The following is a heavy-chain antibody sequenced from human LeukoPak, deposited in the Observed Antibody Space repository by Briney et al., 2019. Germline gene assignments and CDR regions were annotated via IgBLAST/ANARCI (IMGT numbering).Heavy chain of an antibody. Sequence: SQTLSLTCAISGDSVSGNSAAGSWISQSPSRGLKWLGRTYYRCKCYNDYAVSVESRITFNPDRSKTQFPLQLNSVPPDDTAVYSCARDGDTSGGWYRALGYWGQGTLVTVSP. CDR2: TYYRCKCYN. CDR3: ARDGDTSGGWYRALGY. V-gene: IGHV6-1*01. D-gene: IGHD6-19*01. J-gene: IGHJ4*02. CDR1: GDSVSGNSAA.